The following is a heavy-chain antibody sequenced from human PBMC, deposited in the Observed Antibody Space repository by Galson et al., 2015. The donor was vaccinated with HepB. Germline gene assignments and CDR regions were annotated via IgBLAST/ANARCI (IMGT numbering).Heavy chain of an antibody. CDR3: ARVGQLDYYYYYGMDV. CDR1: GFTVSSNY. D-gene: IGHD2-2*01. V-gene: IGHV3-53*01. J-gene: IGHJ6*02. Sequence: SLRLSCAASGFTVSSNYMSWVRQAPGKGLEWVSVIYSGGSTYYADSVKGRFTISRDNSKNTLYLQMNSLRAEDTAVYYCARVGQLDYYYYYGMDVWGQGTTVTVSS. CDR2: IYSGGST.